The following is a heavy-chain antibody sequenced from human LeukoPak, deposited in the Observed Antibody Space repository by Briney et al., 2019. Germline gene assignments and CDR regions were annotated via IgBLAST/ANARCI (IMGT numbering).Heavy chain of an antibody. Sequence: PGGSLRLSCAASGLTVSSNYMTWVRQAPGKGLERVSIIHTNGNTYYADSVEGRFTISRDNSKNTLYLQMNSLRTEDTAVYYCASSRTAASSNWFDPWGQGTLVTVSS. CDR1: GLTVSSNY. CDR3: ASSRTAASSNWFDP. CDR2: IHTNGNT. J-gene: IGHJ5*02. D-gene: IGHD6-13*01. V-gene: IGHV3-53*01.